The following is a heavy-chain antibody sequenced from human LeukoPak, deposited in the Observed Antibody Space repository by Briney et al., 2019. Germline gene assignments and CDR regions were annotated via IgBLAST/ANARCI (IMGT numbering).Heavy chain of an antibody. V-gene: IGHV1-2*02. D-gene: IGHD4/OR15-4a*01. CDR1: GYTFTGYY. CDR2: INPNSGGT. Sequence: ASVKVSCKASGYTFTGYYIHWVRQGPGQGLEWMGWINPNSGGTHYAQKFQGRVTMTRDTSISTAYMELSRLRSDDTAVYYCARRAGAYSHPYDYWGQGTLVTVSS. J-gene: IGHJ4*02. CDR3: ARRAGAYSHPYDY.